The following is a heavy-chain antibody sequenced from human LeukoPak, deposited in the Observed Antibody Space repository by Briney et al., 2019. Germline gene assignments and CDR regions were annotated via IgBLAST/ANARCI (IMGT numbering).Heavy chain of an antibody. Sequence: QPGGSLRLSCAVSGITLSNYAMSWVRQAPGKGLEWVAGISGSGGGTNYADSVKGRFTISRDNPKNTLYLQMNNVRADDTAVYSCAKRGVVIRVILVGFHKEAYYFDSWGQGALVTVSS. CDR2: ISGSGGGT. CDR3: AKRGVVIRVILVGFHKEAYYFDS. D-gene: IGHD3-22*01. V-gene: IGHV3-23*01. J-gene: IGHJ4*02. CDR1: GITLSNYA.